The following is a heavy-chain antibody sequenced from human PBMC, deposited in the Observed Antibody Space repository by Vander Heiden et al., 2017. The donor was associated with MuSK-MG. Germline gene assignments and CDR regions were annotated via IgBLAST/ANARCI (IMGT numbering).Heavy chain of an antibody. CDR2: ISSSGNVR. Sequence: QVQLVESGGGLVNPGGSLRLSCAASGFTFSDYYITWIRQAPGKGLEWVSYISSSGNVRYYADSVKGRFTISRDNAKNSLYLQMNSLRAEDTAVYYCATPGGGGYAFHYWGQGTLVTVS. D-gene: IGHD1-1*01. CDR3: ATPGGGGYAFHY. CDR1: GFTFSDYY. V-gene: IGHV3-11*01. J-gene: IGHJ4*02.